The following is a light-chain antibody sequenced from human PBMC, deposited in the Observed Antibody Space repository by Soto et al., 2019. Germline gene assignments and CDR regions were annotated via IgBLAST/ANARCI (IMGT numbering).Light chain of an antibody. CDR2: GAS. J-gene: IGKJ1*01. V-gene: IGKV3-20*01. CDR1: QSVSSSY. Sequence: EIVLTQSPGTLSLSPGERATLSCRASQSVSSSYLAWYQQKPGQAPRLLIYGASSRATGIPDRFSGDGSGTDFTLTISRLEPEDFVVYYCQHYGTSPTWTFGQGTKVEVK. CDR3: QHYGTSPTWT.